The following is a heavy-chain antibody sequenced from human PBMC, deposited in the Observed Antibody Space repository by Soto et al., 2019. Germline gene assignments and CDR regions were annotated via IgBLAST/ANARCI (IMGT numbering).Heavy chain of an antibody. CDR2: ISAYNGNT. V-gene: IGHV1-18*01. CDR1: GYTFTSYG. Sequence: QVRLVQSGAEVKKPGASVKVSCKASGYTFTSYGISWVRQAPGQGLEWMGWISAYNGNTNYAQKLQGRVTMTTDTSPSTAYMELRSLRSDDTAVYYCARDSSSWYPDHYYGMDVWGQGTTVTVSS. CDR3: ARDSSSWYPDHYYGMDV. D-gene: IGHD6-13*01. J-gene: IGHJ6*02.